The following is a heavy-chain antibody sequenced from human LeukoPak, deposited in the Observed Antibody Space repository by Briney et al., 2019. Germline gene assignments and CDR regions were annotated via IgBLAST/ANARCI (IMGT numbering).Heavy chain of an antibody. CDR2: ISYDGSNK. J-gene: IGHJ4*02. V-gene: IGHV3-30-3*01. D-gene: IGHD6-13*01. Sequence: PGGSLRLSWAASGFTVSSYAMHWVRQAQGKGLEWVAVISYDGSNKYYADSVKGRFTISRDNSKNTLYLQMNSLRAEDTAVYYCARDPIAAAAYFDYWGQGTLVTVSS. CDR1: GFTVSSYA. CDR3: ARDPIAAAAYFDY.